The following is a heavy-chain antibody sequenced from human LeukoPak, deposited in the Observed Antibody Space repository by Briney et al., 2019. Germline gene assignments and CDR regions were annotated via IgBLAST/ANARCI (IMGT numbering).Heavy chain of an antibody. Sequence: GGSLRLSCAASGFTFSNAWMSWVRQAPGKGREWVGRIKSKTDGGTTEYAGTVKCRFTISRADSKNTLYLQMNSLKTEDKAVYYCTTARGWLQLYYWGQGTLVTVSS. J-gene: IGHJ4*02. CDR3: TTARGWLQLYY. D-gene: IGHD5-24*01. CDR2: IKSKTDGGTT. V-gene: IGHV3-15*01. CDR1: GFTFSNAW.